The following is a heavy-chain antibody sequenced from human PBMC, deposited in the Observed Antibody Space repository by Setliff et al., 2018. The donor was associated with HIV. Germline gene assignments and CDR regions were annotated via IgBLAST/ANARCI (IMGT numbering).Heavy chain of an antibody. J-gene: IGHJ4*02. CDR3: ARLLDNSGGWPFDY. CDR2: IYPADSDT. Sequence: ESLKISCKASGYSITTYWIAWVRQMPGKGLEWMGIIYPADSDTKYSPSFQGQVTISADKSISTAYLQWSSLKASDTAMYFCARLLDNSGGWPFDYWGQGTLVTVSS. V-gene: IGHV5-51*01. CDR1: GYSITTYW. D-gene: IGHD6-19*01.